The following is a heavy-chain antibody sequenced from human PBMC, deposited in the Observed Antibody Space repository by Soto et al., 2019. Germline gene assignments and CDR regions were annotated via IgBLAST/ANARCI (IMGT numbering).Heavy chain of an antibody. J-gene: IGHJ4*02. CDR3: ARDQTDSGGYSDS. CDR2: IWNDGSHA. Sequence: QVQLVESGGGVVQPGGSLRLSCEGSGVPFRSYGIQWVRQAPGKGLEWLGLIWNDGSHAYYADSVKGRFTISRDNSKNTVFLQVSNMRAEDTAVYFCARDQTDSGGYSDSWGQGTLVTVSS. V-gene: IGHV3-33*01. D-gene: IGHD2-15*01. CDR1: GVPFRSYG.